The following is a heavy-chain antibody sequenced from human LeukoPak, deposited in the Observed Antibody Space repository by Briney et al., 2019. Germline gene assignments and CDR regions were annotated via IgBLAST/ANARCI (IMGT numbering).Heavy chain of an antibody. D-gene: IGHD6-19*01. Sequence: SETLPLTCTVSGGSISSYYWSWIRQPPGKGLEWIGYIYYSGSTNYNPSLKSRVTISVDTSKNQFSLKLSSVTAADTAVYYCARDSWLDARDRYFDLWGRGTLVTVSS. J-gene: IGHJ2*01. V-gene: IGHV4-59*01. CDR2: IYYSGST. CDR1: GGSISSYY. CDR3: ARDSWLDARDRYFDL.